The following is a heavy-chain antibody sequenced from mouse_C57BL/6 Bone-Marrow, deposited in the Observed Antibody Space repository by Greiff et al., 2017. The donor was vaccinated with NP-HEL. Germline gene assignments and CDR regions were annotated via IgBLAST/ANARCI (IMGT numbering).Heavy chain of an antibody. D-gene: IGHD2-4*01. V-gene: IGHV1-52*01. J-gene: IGHJ4*01. CDR2: IDPSDSET. Sequence: QVQLQQPGAELVRPGSSVKLSCKASGYTFTSYWMHWVKQRPIQGLEWIGNIDPSDSETHYNQKFKDKATLTVDISSSTAYMQLSSLTSEDSAVYYCARYDYVSYYAMDYWGQGTSVTVSS. CDR1: GYTFTSYW. CDR3: ARYDYVSYYAMDY.